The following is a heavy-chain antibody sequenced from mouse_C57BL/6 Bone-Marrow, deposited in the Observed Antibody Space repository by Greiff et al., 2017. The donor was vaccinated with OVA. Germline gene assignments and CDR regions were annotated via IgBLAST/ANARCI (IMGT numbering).Heavy chain of an antibody. D-gene: IGHD1-1*01. J-gene: IGHJ2*01. V-gene: IGHV5-6*01. Sequence: EVQGVESGGDLVKPGGSLKLSCAASGFTFSSYGMSWVRQTPDKRLEWVATISSGGSYPYYPDSVKGRFTISRDNAKNTLYLQMSSLKSEDTAMYYCARHTGRGYFDYWGQGTTLTVSS. CDR3: ARHTGRGYFDY. CDR2: ISSGGSYP. CDR1: GFTFSSYG.